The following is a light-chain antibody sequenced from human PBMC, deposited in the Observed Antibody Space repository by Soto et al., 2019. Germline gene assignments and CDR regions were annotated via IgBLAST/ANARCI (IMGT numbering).Light chain of an antibody. J-gene: IGKJ5*01. CDR1: QGIGDT. Sequence: EVVMRQSPSTPSVSPGEGATLSCRASQGIGDTLAWYQHKPGQTPRLLIYDTSTRATGIPDRFSGSGSGPEYTLTISRLEPEDFAVYSCQQYGFSPISFGQGTRLEI. V-gene: IGKV3D-15*01. CDR2: DTS. CDR3: QQYGFSPIS.